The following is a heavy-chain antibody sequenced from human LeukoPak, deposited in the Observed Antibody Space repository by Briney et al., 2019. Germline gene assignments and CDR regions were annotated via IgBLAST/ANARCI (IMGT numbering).Heavy chain of an antibody. D-gene: IGHD6-6*01. CDR3: ARRPYSSSWHHFDY. CDR2: IYASGNT. V-gene: IGHV4-61*02. CDR1: GASINSGSYY. Sequence: SETLSLTCTVSGASINSGSYYWTWIRQPAGKGLEWIGRIYASGNTDYSPSLKSRLTISLDTSKNQFSLRLSSVTAADTAVYYCARRPYSSSWHHFDYWGQGTLVTVSS. J-gene: IGHJ4*02.